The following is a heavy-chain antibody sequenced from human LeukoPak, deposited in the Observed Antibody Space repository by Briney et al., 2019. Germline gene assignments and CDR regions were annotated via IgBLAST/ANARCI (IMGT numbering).Heavy chain of an antibody. CDR1: GGSVSNGYY. V-gene: IGHV4-31*03. CDR3: ARDGATGVFEY. D-gene: IGHD4/OR15-4a*01. CDR2: IYYSGST. J-gene: IGHJ4*02. Sequence: SETLSLTCYVSGGSVSNGYYWSWIRQHPGKGLEWIGHIYYSGSTSYNPSLKSRVTISVDTSQNQFSLNLTSVTAADTAVYYCARDGATGVFEYWGQGTLVTVSS.